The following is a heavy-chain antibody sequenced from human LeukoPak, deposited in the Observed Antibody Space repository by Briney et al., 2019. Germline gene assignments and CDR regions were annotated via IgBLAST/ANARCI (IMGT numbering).Heavy chain of an antibody. CDR1: GGSFSGYY. CDR2: INHSGST. D-gene: IGHD3-10*01. Sequence: SETLSLTCAVYGGSFSGYYWSWIRQPPGKGLEWIGEINHSGSTNYNPSLKSRVTISVDTSKNQFSLKLSSVTAADTAVYYCARGRSVTMVQGVTAVTYFDYWGQGTLVTVSS. V-gene: IGHV4-34*01. CDR3: ARGRSVTMVQGVTAVTYFDY. J-gene: IGHJ4*02.